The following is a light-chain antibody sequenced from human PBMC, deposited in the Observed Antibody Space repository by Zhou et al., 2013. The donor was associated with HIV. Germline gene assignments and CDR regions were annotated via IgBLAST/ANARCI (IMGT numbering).Light chain of an antibody. CDR1: ESVGTY. Sequence: EIVLTQSPGTLSLSPGERATLSCRASESVGTYLAWYQQKPGQAPRLLIYDASKRATGIPARFSASGSGTDFTLTISSLGVEDFAVYYCQQYGSSPRTFGQGTKVEIK. CDR2: DAS. CDR3: QQYGSSPRT. V-gene: IGKV3-11*01. J-gene: IGKJ1*01.